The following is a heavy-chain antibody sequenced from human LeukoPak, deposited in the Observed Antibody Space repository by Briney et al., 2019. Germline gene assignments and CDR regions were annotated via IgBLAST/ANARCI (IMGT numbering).Heavy chain of an antibody. V-gene: IGHV1-2*02. J-gene: IGHJ5*02. D-gene: IGHD6-13*01. CDR3: ARANGIAEAATRRGNWFDP. CDR2: INLNSGGK. Sequence: ASVKVSCKASGYTFTGYYMHWVRQAPGQGLEWVGWINLNSGGKNYEQKFQRRVTMTRDTSISTAYMELSTLRSDDTAVYHCARANGIAEAATRRGNWFDPWRQGTLVTVSS. CDR1: GYTFTGYY.